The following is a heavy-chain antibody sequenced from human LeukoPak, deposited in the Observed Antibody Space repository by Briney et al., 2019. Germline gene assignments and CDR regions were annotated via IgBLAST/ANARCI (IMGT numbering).Heavy chain of an antibody. Sequence: SETLSLTCTVSGGSISSYYWSWIRQPPGQGLEWIGYIYYSWSTNHNPSLKSRVTISVDTSKNQFSLKLSSVTAADTAVYYCARSQGRYYYGSGKYYGMDVWGQGTTVTVSS. J-gene: IGHJ6*02. CDR3: ARSQGRYYYGSGKYYGMDV. D-gene: IGHD3-10*01. V-gene: IGHV4-59*01. CDR2: IYYSWST. CDR1: GGSISSYY.